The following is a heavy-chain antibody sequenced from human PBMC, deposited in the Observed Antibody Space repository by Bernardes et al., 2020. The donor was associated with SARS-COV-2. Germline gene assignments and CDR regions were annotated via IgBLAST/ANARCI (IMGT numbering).Heavy chain of an antibody. Sequence: GRSLRLSCAASGFTFSSYSMNWVRQAPGKGLEWVSYISSSSSTIYYADSVKGRFTISRDNAKNSLYLQMNSLRAEDTAVYYCARDLTYDFWSGYSRVFDYWGQGTLVTVSS. J-gene: IGHJ4*02. CDR3: ARDLTYDFWSGYSRVFDY. D-gene: IGHD3-3*01. V-gene: IGHV3-48*01. CDR2: ISSSSSTI. CDR1: GFTFSSYS.